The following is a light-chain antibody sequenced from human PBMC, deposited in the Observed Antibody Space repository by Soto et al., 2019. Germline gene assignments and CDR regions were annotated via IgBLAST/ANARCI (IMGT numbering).Light chain of an antibody. Sequence: EIVMTQSPATLSVSPGERATLSCRASQSVSSNLAWYQQKPGQAPRLLIYGASTRATGIPARFSGSGSGTEFTLTISSLLSEDFAVYYCQQYNNWPLFTFGPGTKVDIK. CDR3: QQYNNWPLFT. J-gene: IGKJ3*01. CDR2: GAS. CDR1: QSVSSN. V-gene: IGKV3-15*01.